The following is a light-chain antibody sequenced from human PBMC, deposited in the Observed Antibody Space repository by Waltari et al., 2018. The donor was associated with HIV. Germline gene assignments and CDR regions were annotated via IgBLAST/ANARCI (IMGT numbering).Light chain of an antibody. CDR2: RNN. CDR3: VAWDDSLSGWV. J-gene: IGLJ3*02. Sequence: QSVLTQPPSASGTPGQRVTISCSGSSSNIGYNYVYWYQQLPGTAPKLLIYRNNQRLSGVPDRFSGSQAGTSASLAISGLRSEDEADYYCVAWDDSLSGWVFGGGTKLTVL. V-gene: IGLV1-47*01. CDR1: SSNIGYNY.